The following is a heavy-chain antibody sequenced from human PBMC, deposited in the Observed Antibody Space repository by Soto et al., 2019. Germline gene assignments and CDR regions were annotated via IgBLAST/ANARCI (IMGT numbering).Heavy chain of an antibody. J-gene: IGHJ4*02. V-gene: IGHV1-18*01. CDR2: ISAHNGNT. Sequence: QVHLVQSGAEVEKPGASVKVSCKGSGYTFTSYGITWVRQAPGQGLEWMGWISAHNGNTDYAQKLQGRVTVTRDTSTSTAYMELRSLRSDDTAVYYCARGRYGDYWGQGALVTVSS. CDR1: GYTFTSYG. CDR3: ARGRYGDY. D-gene: IGHD1-1*01.